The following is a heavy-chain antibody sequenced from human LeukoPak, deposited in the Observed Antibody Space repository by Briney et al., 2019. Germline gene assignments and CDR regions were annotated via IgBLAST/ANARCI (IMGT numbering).Heavy chain of an antibody. Sequence: GGSLRLSCAASGFTFSTDWMHWVRQAPGKGLLWVSRIKSDGLTTIYADSVKGRFTISRDNAKNTLYLQMNSLRAEDTAVYYCARGTGYSVFDYWGQGTLVTVSS. V-gene: IGHV3-74*01. CDR2: IKSDGLTT. CDR3: ARGTGYSVFDY. D-gene: IGHD6-13*01. CDR1: GFTFSTDW. J-gene: IGHJ4*02.